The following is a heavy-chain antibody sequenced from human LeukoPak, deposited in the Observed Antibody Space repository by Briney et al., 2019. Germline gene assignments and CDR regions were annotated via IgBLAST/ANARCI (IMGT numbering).Heavy chain of an antibody. Sequence: ASVKVSCKASGYTFTGYYMHWVRQAPGQGLEWMGWINPNSGGTNYAQKFQGRVTMTRDTSISTAYMELSRLRSDDTAVYYCAREPPITMIVSEVSFDIWGQGTMVTVSS. CDR2: INPNSGGT. CDR3: AREPPITMIVSEVSFDI. J-gene: IGHJ3*02. V-gene: IGHV1-2*02. D-gene: IGHD3-22*01. CDR1: GYTFTGYY.